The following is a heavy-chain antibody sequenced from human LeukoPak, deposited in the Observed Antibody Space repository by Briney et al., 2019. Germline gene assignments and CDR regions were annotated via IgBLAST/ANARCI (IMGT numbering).Heavy chain of an antibody. Sequence: ASVKVSCKASGYTFTSYGISWVRQAPGQGLEWMGWISAYNGNTNYAQKLQGRVTMTTDTSTSTVYMELSSLRSEDTAVYYCARTPRTYYYYMDLWGKGTTVTISS. J-gene: IGHJ6*03. D-gene: IGHD2-15*01. V-gene: IGHV1-18*01. CDR3: ARTPRTYYYYMDL. CDR1: GYTFTSYG. CDR2: ISAYNGNT.